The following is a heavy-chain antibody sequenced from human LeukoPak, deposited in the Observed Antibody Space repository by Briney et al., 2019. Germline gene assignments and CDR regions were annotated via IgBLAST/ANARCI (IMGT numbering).Heavy chain of an antibody. Sequence: GGSLRLSCAASGFTFSSYGMSWVRQAPGKGLEWVSAISGSGDSTYHADSVKGRFTISRDNSKNTLYLQMNGLRAEDTALYYCAKDPSFYCTGGSCHSKYYFDDWGQGTLVTVSS. CDR1: GFTFSSYG. V-gene: IGHV3-23*01. CDR2: ISGSGDST. CDR3: AKDPSFYCTGGSCHSKYYFDD. D-gene: IGHD2-15*01. J-gene: IGHJ4*02.